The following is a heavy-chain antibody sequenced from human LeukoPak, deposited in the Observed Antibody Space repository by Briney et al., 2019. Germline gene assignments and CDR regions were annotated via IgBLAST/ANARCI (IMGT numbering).Heavy chain of an antibody. Sequence: GGSLRLSCAASGFTFSDYYMSWIRQAPGKGLEWVSYITSNGNTIYYTDSVKGRFTISTDDAKNSLYLQMNSLRAEDTAVYYCAREVATTNYYYYYMDVWGKGTTVTVPS. CDR1: GFTFSDYY. J-gene: IGHJ6*03. CDR3: AREVATTNYYYYYMDV. CDR2: ITSNGNTI. D-gene: IGHD5-12*01. V-gene: IGHV3-11*04.